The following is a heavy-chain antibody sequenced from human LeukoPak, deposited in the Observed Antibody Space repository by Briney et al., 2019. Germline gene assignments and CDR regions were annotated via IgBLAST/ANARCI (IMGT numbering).Heavy chain of an antibody. CDR1: GFTVSSNY. D-gene: IGHD2-2*02. CDR2: IYSGGST. J-gene: IGHJ4*02. V-gene: IGHV3-53*01. Sequence: PGGSLRLSRAASGFTVSSNYMSWVRQAPGKGLEWVSVIYSGGSTYYADSVKGRFTISRDNSKNTLYLQMNSLRAEDTAIYYCAKSRCPSCYTVDYWGQGTLVTVSS. CDR3: AKSRCPSCYTVDY.